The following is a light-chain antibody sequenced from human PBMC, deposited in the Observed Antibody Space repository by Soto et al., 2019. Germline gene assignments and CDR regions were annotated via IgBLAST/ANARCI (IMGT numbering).Light chain of an antibody. CDR3: TSYVGNDIWV. CDR2: EVI. CDR1: SSDVGAYKY. Sequence: SVLTQPPSASGSPGQSVPISCTGTSSDVGAYKYVSWYQQYPGKAPKLMIYEVIKRPSGVPDRFSGSKSGNTASLTVSGLQAEDEADYYCTSYVGNDIWVFGGGTKVTVL. V-gene: IGLV2-8*01. J-gene: IGLJ3*02.